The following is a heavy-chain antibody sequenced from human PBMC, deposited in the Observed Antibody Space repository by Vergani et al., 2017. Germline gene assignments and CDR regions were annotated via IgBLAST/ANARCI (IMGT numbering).Heavy chain of an antibody. D-gene: IGHD6-13*01. CDR2: IIPILGIA. CDR3: ARDPGQQLVRRENWFDP. J-gene: IGHJ5*02. V-gene: IGHV1-69*08. Sequence: QVQLVQSGAEVKKPGSSVKVSCKASGGTFSSYTISWVRQAPGQGLEWMGRIIPILGIANYAQKFQGGVTITADKSTSTAYMELSSLRSEDTAVYYCARDPGQQLVRRENWFDPWGQGTLVTVSS. CDR1: GGTFSSYT.